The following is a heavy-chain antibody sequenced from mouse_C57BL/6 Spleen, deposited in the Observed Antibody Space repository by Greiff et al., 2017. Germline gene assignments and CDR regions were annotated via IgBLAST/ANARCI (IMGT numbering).Heavy chain of an antibody. CDR3: TRGIHYYVGRSWFAY. D-gene: IGHD1-1*01. Sequence: EVMLVESGEGLVKPGGSLKLSCAASGFTFSSYAMSWVRQTPEKRLEWVAYISRGGDYIYYADTVKGRFTISRDNARNTLYLQMSSLKSEDTAMYYCTRGIHYYVGRSWFAYWGQGTLVTVSA. J-gene: IGHJ3*01. CDR1: GFTFSSYA. V-gene: IGHV5-9-1*02. CDR2: ISRGGDYI.